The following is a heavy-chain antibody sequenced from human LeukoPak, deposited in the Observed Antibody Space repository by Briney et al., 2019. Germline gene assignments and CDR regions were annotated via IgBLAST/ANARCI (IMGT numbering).Heavy chain of an antibody. Sequence: GESLKISCKGSGYSFTSYWIGWVRQMPGKGLEWMGIIYPGDSDTRYSPSFQGQVPISADKSISTAYLQWSSLKASDTAMYYCARIYCSGGSCFSYYFDYWGQGTLVTVSS. CDR2: IYPGDSDT. J-gene: IGHJ4*02. D-gene: IGHD2-15*01. CDR1: GYSFTSYW. V-gene: IGHV5-51*01. CDR3: ARIYCSGGSCFSYYFDY.